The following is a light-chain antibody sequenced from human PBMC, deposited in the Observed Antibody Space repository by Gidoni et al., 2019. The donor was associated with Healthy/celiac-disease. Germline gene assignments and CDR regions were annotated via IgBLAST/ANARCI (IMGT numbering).Light chain of an antibody. CDR2: AAS. CDR1: QSISSY. V-gene: IGKV1-39*01. CDR3: QQSYITPPYT. Sequence: DIQMTQSPSSLSASVGDRVTITCRASQSISSYLNWYQQKPGKAPKLLIYAASSLQSGVPSRFSGSGSGTDFTLTISSLQPEDFATYYCQQSYITPPYTFGQXTKLEIK. J-gene: IGKJ2*01.